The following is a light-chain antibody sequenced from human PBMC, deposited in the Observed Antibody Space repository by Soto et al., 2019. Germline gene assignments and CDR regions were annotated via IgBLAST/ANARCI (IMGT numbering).Light chain of an antibody. Sequence: DIQLTQSPSSLSASVTDRVTITCRASQAINNSLNWYQQKLGKAPEHLIYHASTLQSGVPSRFSGSGSGTDFTLTISSLEHEDFGTYYCQQSYSPPYTFGQGTKVQIK. CDR1: QAINNS. CDR3: QQSYSPPYT. J-gene: IGKJ2*01. V-gene: IGKV1-39*01. CDR2: HAS.